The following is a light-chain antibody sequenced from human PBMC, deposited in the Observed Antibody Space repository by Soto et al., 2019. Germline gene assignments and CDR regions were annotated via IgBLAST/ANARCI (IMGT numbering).Light chain of an antibody. CDR3: QQFGTSPGT. Sequence: EIVLTQSPGTLSLSPGERATLSCRASQSVTSNYLALYQQKPGQAPRLLIFGASSRATGIPDRFSGSGSGTDFTLTISRLEPEALAVYYCQQFGTSPGTFGQGTRLEIK. V-gene: IGKV3-20*01. CDR2: GAS. J-gene: IGKJ5*01. CDR1: QSVTSNY.